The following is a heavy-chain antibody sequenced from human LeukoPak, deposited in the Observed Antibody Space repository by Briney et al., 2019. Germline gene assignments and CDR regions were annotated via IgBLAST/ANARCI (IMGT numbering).Heavy chain of an antibody. CDR2: INPNSGGT. V-gene: IGHV1-2*02. Sequence: GASVKVSCKASGYTFSGYYMHWVRQAHGQGLEWMGWINPNSGGTNYAQKFQGRVTMTRDTSISTAYMELSRLRSDDTAVYYCARSEYYYGSGFDYWGQGTLVTVSS. J-gene: IGHJ4*02. D-gene: IGHD3-10*01. CDR1: GYTFSGYY. CDR3: ARSEYYYGSGFDY.